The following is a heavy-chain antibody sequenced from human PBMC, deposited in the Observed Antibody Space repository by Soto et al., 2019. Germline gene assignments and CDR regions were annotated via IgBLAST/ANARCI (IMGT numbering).Heavy chain of an antibody. J-gene: IGHJ5*02. CDR1: GFTFSSYD. V-gene: IGHV3-13*04. CDR2: IGTAGDT. CDR3: ARGGYCSGGSCYPNWFDP. D-gene: IGHD2-15*01. Sequence: EVQLVESGGGLVQPGGSLRLSCAASGFTFSSYDMHWVRQATGKGLEWVSAIGTAGDTYYPGSVKGRFTISRENAKYSLYLQMNSRRAGDTAVYYCARGGYCSGGSCYPNWFDPWGQGTLVTVSS.